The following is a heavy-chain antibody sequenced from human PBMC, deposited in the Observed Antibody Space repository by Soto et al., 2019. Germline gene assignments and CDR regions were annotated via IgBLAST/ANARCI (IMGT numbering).Heavy chain of an antibody. CDR3: AKFLVETGGSSGWPWYFDC. CDR1: GFTFTSSA. V-gene: IGHV1-58*01. J-gene: IGHJ4*02. D-gene: IGHD6-25*01. Sequence: GASVKVSCKASGFTFTSSAVQWVRQARGQRLEWIGWIVVGSGNTNYAQKFQERVTITRDMSTSTAYMELSSLRAEDTAVYYCAKFLVETGGSSGWPWYFDCWGQGALVTVSS. CDR2: IVVGSGNT.